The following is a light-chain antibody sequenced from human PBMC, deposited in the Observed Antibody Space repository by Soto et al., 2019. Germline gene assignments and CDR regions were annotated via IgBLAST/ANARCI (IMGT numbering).Light chain of an antibody. CDR2: GGS. V-gene: IGKV3-20*01. J-gene: IGKJ2*01. CDR3: QQYGRSPLMHT. Sequence: EFVLTQSPGTLSLSPGERATLSCRASQSVTSNYLAWYQEKPGQAPRLLIYGGSTRATGVPDRFSGSGSGTDFTLTITRVEPEDFAVYYCQQYGRSPLMHTFGQGTKLGVK. CDR1: QSVTSNY.